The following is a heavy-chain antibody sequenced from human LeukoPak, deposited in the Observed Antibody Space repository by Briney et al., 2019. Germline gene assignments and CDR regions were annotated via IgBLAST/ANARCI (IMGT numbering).Heavy chain of an antibody. CDR3: ARGLGGDQGYFDL. Sequence: GGSLRLSCAASGFIFDDYPLHWVRQPPGRGLEWSSGISWNSGSLAYADSVKGRFTISRDNAKNSLYLQMNSLRTEDTAWYYCARGLGGDQGYFDLWGRGTLATVSS. CDR1: GFIFDDYP. V-gene: IGHV3-9*01. J-gene: IGHJ2*01. D-gene: IGHD3-10*01. CDR2: ISWNSGSL.